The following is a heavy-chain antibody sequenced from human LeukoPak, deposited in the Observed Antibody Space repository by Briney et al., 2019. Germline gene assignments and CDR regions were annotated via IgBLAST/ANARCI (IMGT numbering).Heavy chain of an antibody. Sequence: GASVKVSCKASGGTFSSYAISWVRQAPGQGLEWLGGMIPISGTANYAQKSHGRGTIFSAESTSTASMELSSLSTEDTAVYYCARDLIVGAADSGAEFDYWGQGTLVTVSS. J-gene: IGHJ4*02. CDR1: GGTFSSYA. D-gene: IGHD1-26*01. CDR3: ARDLIVGAADSGAEFDY. CDR2: MIPISGTA. V-gene: IGHV1-69*13.